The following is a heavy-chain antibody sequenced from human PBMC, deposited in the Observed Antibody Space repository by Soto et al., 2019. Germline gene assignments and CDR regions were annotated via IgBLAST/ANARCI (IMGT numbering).Heavy chain of an antibody. V-gene: IGHV4-59*01. CDR2: IYYSGST. J-gene: IGHJ5*02. CDR3: ARAATYYDFWSGYGRENWFDP. CDR1: GGSISSYY. D-gene: IGHD3-3*01. Sequence: QVQLQESGPGLVKPSETLSLTCTVSGGSISSYYWSWIRQPPGKGLEWIGYIYYSGSTNYNPSLKSRVATSVDTSKNQFSLKLSSVTAADTAVYYCARAATYYDFWSGYGRENWFDPWGQGTLVTVSS.